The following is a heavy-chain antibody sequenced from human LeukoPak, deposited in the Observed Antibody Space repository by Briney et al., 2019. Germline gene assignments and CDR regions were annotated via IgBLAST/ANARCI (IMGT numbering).Heavy chain of an antibody. Sequence: GGSLRLSCAASGFTFSSYAMHWVRQAPGKGLEWVAFISYDGSNKYYADSVKGRFTIPRDNSKNTLYLQMNSLRAEDTAVYYCARDELYGGYSYAYYFDYWGQGTLVTVSS. J-gene: IGHJ4*02. CDR3: ARDELYGGYSYAYYFDY. D-gene: IGHD5-18*01. CDR1: GFTFSSYA. V-gene: IGHV3-30-3*01. CDR2: ISYDGSNK.